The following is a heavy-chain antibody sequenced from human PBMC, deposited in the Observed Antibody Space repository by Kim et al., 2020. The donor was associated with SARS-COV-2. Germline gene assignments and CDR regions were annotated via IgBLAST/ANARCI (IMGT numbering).Heavy chain of an antibody. CDR1: GFTFSTYN. V-gene: IGHV3-21*01. J-gene: IGHJ5*02. D-gene: IGHD2-15*01. CDR3: ARSPCSGGVCYIGDWFDP. Sequence: GGSLRLSCAASGFTFSTYNMNWVRQAPGEGLEWVSSIGSVDGKIFYADSVRGRFTISRDNSKNSLYLQMFSLRAEDTAVYYCARSPCSGGVCYIGDWFDPWGQGTLVTVSS. CDR2: IGSVDGKI.